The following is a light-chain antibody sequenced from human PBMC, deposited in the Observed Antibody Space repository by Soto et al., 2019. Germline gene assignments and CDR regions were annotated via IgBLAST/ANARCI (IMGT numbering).Light chain of an antibody. CDR3: QQYGSSRT. V-gene: IGKV3-20*01. Sequence: EIVLTQSPGTLSLSPGERATLSCRASRSISSSYLAWYQQKPGQAPRLLIYGASSRATGIPDRFSGSGSGTDLTLTISRLEPEDFAVYYCQQYGSSRTFGQGTKVEIK. CDR1: RSISSSY. CDR2: GAS. J-gene: IGKJ1*01.